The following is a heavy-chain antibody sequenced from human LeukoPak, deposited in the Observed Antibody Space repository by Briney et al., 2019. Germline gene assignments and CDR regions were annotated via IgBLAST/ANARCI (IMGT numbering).Heavy chain of an antibody. CDR2: IIPILGIA. CDR1: GGTFSSYA. Sequence: GASVKVSCKASGGTFSSYAISGVRQAPGQGLEWIGRIIPILGIANYAQKFQGRVTITADKSTSTAYMELSSLRSEDTAVYYCARGVLGYCSGGSCYHYWGQGTLVTVSS. V-gene: IGHV1-69*04. D-gene: IGHD2-15*01. J-gene: IGHJ4*02. CDR3: ARGVLGYCSGGSCYHY.